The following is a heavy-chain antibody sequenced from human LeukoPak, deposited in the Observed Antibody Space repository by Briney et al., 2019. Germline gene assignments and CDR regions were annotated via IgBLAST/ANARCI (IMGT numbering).Heavy chain of an antibody. V-gene: IGHV3-21*01. J-gene: IGHJ4*02. CDR1: GFTFSSYS. Sequence: GGSLRLSCAASGFTFSSYSVNWVRQAPRKGLEGVSSISSSSSYIYYADSVEGRFTISRDNAKNSLYLQMNSLRAEDTAVYYCARDGLGIGESLDYWGQGTLVTVSS. CDR2: ISSSSSYI. CDR3: ARDGLGIGESLDY. D-gene: IGHD3-10*01.